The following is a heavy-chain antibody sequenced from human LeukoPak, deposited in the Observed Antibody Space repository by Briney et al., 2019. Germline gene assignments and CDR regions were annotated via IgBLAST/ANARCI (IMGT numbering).Heavy chain of an antibody. CDR1: GFTFSSYA. V-gene: IGHV3-23*01. J-gene: IGHJ4*02. Sequence: GGSLRLSCAASGFTFSSYAMSWVRQAPGKGLEWVSAISGSGGSTYYADSVKGRFIISRDNSKNTLYLQMNSLRAEDTAVYYCAKGPAHYDSSGYADYWGQGTLVTVSS. CDR3: AKGPAHYDSSGYADY. CDR2: ISGSGGST. D-gene: IGHD3-22*01.